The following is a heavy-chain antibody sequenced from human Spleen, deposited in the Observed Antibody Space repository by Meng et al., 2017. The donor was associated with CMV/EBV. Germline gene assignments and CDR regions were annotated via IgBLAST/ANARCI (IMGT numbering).Heavy chain of an antibody. D-gene: IGHD1-20*01. Sequence: ASVKVSCKASGYSFTAYYMHWVRQAPGQGLEWMGWISATNGNTNTAQKFQGRITMTTDSSTTTAYVELTSLRSDDTAVYYCARDGKYNYNDEDFWGQGTLVTVSS. V-gene: IGHV1-18*04. CDR3: ARDGKYNYNDEDF. J-gene: IGHJ4*02. CDR1: GYSFTAYY. CDR2: ISATNGNT.